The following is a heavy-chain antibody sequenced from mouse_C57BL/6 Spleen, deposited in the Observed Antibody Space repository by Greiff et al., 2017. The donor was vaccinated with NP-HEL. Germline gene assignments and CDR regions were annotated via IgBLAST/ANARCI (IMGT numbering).Heavy chain of an antibody. CDR3: ARGYYGSSYVSHFDY. Sequence: QSGAELVRPGASVKMSCKASGYTFTSYNMHWVKQTPRQGLEWIGAIYPGNGDTSYNQKFKGKATLTVDKSSSTAYMQLSSLTSEDSAVYFCARGYYGSSYVSHFDYWGQGTTLTVSS. J-gene: IGHJ2*01. V-gene: IGHV1-12*01. CDR1: GYTFTSYN. CDR2: IYPGNGDT. D-gene: IGHD1-1*01.